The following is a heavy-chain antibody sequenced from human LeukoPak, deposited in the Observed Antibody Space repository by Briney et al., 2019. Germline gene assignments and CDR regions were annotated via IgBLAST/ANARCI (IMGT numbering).Heavy chain of an antibody. CDR3: ARAGNREYSYGYPIDY. CDR1: GYTFIKYG. V-gene: IGHV1-18*01. D-gene: IGHD5-18*01. Sequence: ASVKVSCKASGYTFIKYGISWVRQAPGQGLEWMGWISADNGNTYYTQKFQGRVTFTTDTSTSTAYMELRSLRSDDTAVYFCARAGNREYSYGYPIDYWGQGTLVTVSS. J-gene: IGHJ4*02. CDR2: ISADNGNT.